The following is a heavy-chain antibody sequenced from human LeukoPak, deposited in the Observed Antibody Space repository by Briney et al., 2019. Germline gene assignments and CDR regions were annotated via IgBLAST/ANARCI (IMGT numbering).Heavy chain of an antibody. Sequence: SETLSLTCTVSGDSIKSNSYYWGWIRQPPGKGLEWIGSIYYSGSTYYNPSLKSRVTISVDTSKNQLSLKLSSVTAADTAVYYCARLYNGKRPPDYWGQGTLVTVSS. J-gene: IGHJ4*02. CDR1: GDSIKSNSYY. CDR2: IYYSGST. D-gene: IGHD1-14*01. CDR3: ARLYNGKRPPDY. V-gene: IGHV4-39*01.